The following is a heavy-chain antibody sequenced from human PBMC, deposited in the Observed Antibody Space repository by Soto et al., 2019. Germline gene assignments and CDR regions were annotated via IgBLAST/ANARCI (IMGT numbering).Heavy chain of an antibody. D-gene: IGHD2-15*01. CDR3: AKDIHYFEEISRGAGYDY. CDR2: ISWDGGSS. CDR1: GFTFDDYT. V-gene: IGHV3-43*01. J-gene: IGHJ4*02. Sequence: GGSLRLSCAASGFTFDDYTMHWVRQAPGKGLEWVSLISWDGGSSYYADSVKGRFTISRDNSKNSLYLQMNSLRTEDTAVNYCAKDIHYFEEISRGAGYDYWGQGTLVTVSS.